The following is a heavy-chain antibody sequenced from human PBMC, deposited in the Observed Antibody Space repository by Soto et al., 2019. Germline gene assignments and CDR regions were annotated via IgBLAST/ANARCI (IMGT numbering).Heavy chain of an antibody. CDR2: INAGNGNT. CDR3: ARVVGIAVDDY. CDR1: GYTFTSYA. J-gene: IGHJ4*02. V-gene: IGHV1-3*01. D-gene: IGHD6-19*01. Sequence: QVQLVQSGAEVKKPGASVKVSCKASGYTFTSYAMHWVRQAPGLRLEWMGWINAGNGNTKYSQKFQGRVTITRDTSASTAYMELSSLRSEDTAVYYCARVVGIAVDDYWGQGTLVTVSS.